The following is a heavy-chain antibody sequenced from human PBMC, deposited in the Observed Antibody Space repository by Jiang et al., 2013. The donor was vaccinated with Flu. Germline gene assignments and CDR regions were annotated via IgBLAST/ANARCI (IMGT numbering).Heavy chain of an antibody. CDR3: ASGVGFGELSSYGMDV. J-gene: IGHJ6*02. Sequence: EVKKPGASVKVSCKASGYTFTGYYMHWVRQAPGQGLEWMGWINPNSGGTNYAQKFQGWVTMTRDTSISTAYMELSRLRSDDTAVYYCASGVGFGELSSYGMDVWGQGTTVTVSS. CDR2: INPNSGGT. V-gene: IGHV1-2*04. CDR1: GYTFTGYY. D-gene: IGHD3-10*01.